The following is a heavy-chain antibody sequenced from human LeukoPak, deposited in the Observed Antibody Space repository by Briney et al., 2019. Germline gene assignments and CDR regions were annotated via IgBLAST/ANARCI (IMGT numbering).Heavy chain of an antibody. V-gene: IGHV4-34*01. J-gene: IGHJ4*02. Sequence: PSETLSLTCAVYGGSFSGYYWSWIRQPPGKGLEWIGEINHSGSTNYNPSLKSRVTISVDTSKNQFSLKLSSVTAADTAVYYCARGSLDRPFDYWGQGTLVTVSS. CDR3: ARGSLDRPFDY. CDR1: GGSFSGYY. D-gene: IGHD1-1*01. CDR2: INHSGST.